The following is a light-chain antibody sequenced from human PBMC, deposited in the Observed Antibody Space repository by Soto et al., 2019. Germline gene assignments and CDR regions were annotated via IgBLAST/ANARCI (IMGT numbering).Light chain of an antibody. CDR1: QSVLYSSNNKNY. CDR3: QQYYSTPPYT. CDR2: WAS. J-gene: IGKJ2*01. V-gene: IGKV4-1*01. Sequence: IVMTQSPDSLAVSLGERATINCKSSQSVLYSSNNKNYLAWYQQKPGRPPKLLIYWASTRESGVPDRFSGSGSGTDFTLTISSLQAEYVAVYYCQQYYSTPPYTFGQGTKLEIK.